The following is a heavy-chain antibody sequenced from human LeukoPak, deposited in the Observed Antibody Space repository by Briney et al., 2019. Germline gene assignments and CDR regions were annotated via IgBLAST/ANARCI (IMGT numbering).Heavy chain of an antibody. J-gene: IGHJ5*02. Sequence: ASVKVSCKASGYTFTAYNIHWVRQAPGQGLEWMGWMNPNSGNTGYAQKFQGRVTMTRNTSISTAYMELSGLRSEDTAVYYCATVQNGRRFLEWLEKRQDNWFDPWGQGTLVTVSS. CDR1: GYTFTAYN. CDR3: ATVQNGRRFLEWLEKRQDNWFDP. D-gene: IGHD3-3*01. CDR2: MNPNSGNT. V-gene: IGHV1-8*02.